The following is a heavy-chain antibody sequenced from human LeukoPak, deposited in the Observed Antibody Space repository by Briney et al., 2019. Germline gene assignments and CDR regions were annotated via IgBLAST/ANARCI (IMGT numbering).Heavy chain of an antibody. CDR1: GFTVSTNY. D-gene: IGHD3-10*01. Sequence: GGSLRLSCAASGFTVSTNYMSWVRQAPGKGLEWVSVIYSDGRTYYADSVKGRFTISRDDSKNTLYLQMNSLRAEDTAVYYCARDSGRFDVFDIWGQGTMVTVSS. J-gene: IGHJ3*02. V-gene: IGHV3-53*01. CDR3: ARDSGRFDVFDI. CDR2: IYSDGRT.